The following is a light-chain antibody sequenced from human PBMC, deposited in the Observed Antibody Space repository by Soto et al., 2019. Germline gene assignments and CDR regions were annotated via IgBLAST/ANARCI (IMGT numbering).Light chain of an antibody. Sequence: QSVLTQPPSASGTPGQRVTIACSGSTSNIGSNYVYWYQHLPGTAPKLLIYRNNQRPSGVPDRFSGSKSGTSAPLAISGLRSEDEANYYCAAWDDSLSVVFGGGTKLTVL. CDR3: AAWDDSLSVV. V-gene: IGLV1-47*01. CDR2: RNN. J-gene: IGLJ2*01. CDR1: TSNIGSNY.